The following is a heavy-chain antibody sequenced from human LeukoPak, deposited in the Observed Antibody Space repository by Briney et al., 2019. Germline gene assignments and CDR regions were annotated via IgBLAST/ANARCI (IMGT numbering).Heavy chain of an antibody. D-gene: IGHD6-6*01. J-gene: IGHJ4*02. V-gene: IGHV3-7*01. CDR2: IKQDGSEK. CDR3: GRAHRSSGCGVDY. CDR1: GFTFISYW. Sequence: GGSLRLSCAASGFTFISYWMSWVRQAPGKGLEWVANIKQDGSEKQYVDSVKGRFTIARDNAKNSLYLQMNSLRAEDTAVYYCGRAHRSSGCGVDYWGQATLVTISS.